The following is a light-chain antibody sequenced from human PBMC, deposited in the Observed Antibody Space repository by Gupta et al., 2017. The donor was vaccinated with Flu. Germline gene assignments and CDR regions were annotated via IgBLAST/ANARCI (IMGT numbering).Light chain of an antibody. Sequence: DIAVTQSPATLSVSPGDRATLSCRASQSVDAKLAWYQQKPGQAPRLLIFSALIRATGVPARFGGSGSGTHFTLTISSLQSEDVAIYYCQQYKESPLTFGGGTKVEIK. CDR1: QSVDAK. CDR3: QQYKESPLT. J-gene: IGKJ4*01. CDR2: SAL. V-gene: IGKV3-15*01.